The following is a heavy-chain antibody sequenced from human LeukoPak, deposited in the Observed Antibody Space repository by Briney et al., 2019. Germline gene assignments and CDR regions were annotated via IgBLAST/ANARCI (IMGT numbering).Heavy chain of an antibody. Sequence: GGSLRLSCAASGFTFSSYAMSWVRQAPGKGLERVSAISGSGGSTYYADSVKGRFTISRDNSKNTLYLQMNSLRAEDTAVYYCAKQAHYYDFWSGYSYYFDYWGQGTLVTVSS. V-gene: IGHV3-23*01. CDR1: GFTFSSYA. J-gene: IGHJ4*02. CDR2: ISGSGGST. CDR3: AKQAHYYDFWSGYSYYFDY. D-gene: IGHD3-3*01.